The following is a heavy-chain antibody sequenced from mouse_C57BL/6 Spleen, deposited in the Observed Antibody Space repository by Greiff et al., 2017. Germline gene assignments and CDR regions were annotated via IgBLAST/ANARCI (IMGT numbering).Heavy chain of an antibody. D-gene: IGHD4-1*01. V-gene: IGHV1-80*01. CDR1: GYAFSSYW. J-gene: IGHJ3*01. CDR2: IYPGDGDP. CDR3: ASSLGAWFAY. Sequence: VQLQQSGAELVKPGASVKISCKASGYAFSSYWTNWVKQRPGKGLEWIGQIYPGDGDPNYNGKFKGKATLTADKSSSTAYMQLSSLTSEDSAVYFCASSLGAWFAYWGQGALVTVSA.